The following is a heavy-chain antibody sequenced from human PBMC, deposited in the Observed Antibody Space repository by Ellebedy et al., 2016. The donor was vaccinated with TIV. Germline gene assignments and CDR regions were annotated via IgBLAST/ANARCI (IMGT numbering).Heavy chain of an antibody. CDR3: ARTDPWQPIDD. CDR2: VYYSGSP. D-gene: IGHD2-21*02. CDR1: GGSVSSTRYY. J-gene: IGHJ4*02. Sequence: MPSETLSLTCSVSGGSVSSTRYYWPWIRPPPGKGLEYIGSVYYSGSPYYNTSFKSRVTLSADTSKNQFSLNLRTVTAANTAVYYCARTDPWQPIDDWGQGILVSLSS. V-gene: IGHV4-39*01.